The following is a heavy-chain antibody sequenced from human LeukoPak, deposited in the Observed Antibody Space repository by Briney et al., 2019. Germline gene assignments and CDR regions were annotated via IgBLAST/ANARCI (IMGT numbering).Heavy chain of an antibody. D-gene: IGHD2-2*01. CDR2: IWYDGSNK. V-gene: IGHV3-33*01. CDR1: GFTFSSYV. Sequence: GGSLRLSCAASGFTFSSYVMHWVRQAPGKGLEWVAVIWYDGSNKYYADSVKGRFTISRDNSKNTLYLQMNSLRAEDTAIYYCARDVACSSTSCLTHGMDVWGLGTTVTVSS. CDR3: ARDVACSSTSCLTHGMDV. J-gene: IGHJ6*02.